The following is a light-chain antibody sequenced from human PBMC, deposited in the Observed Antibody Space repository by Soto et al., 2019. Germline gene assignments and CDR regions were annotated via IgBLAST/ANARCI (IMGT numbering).Light chain of an antibody. CDR2: HAS. Sequence: EIVMTQSPVSLSVSPGERATLSCRASQSVSTKLACYQQKPGQAPRLLIYHASIRAAGIPARFSGSGSGTEFTLTISSLQSEDFAVYHCQQYNNWPPWTFGQGTKVEIK. J-gene: IGKJ1*01. CDR3: QQYNNWPPWT. V-gene: IGKV3D-15*01. CDR1: QSVSTK.